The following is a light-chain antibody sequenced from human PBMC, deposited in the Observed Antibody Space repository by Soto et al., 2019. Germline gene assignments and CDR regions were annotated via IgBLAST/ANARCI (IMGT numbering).Light chain of an antibody. CDR3: LQNNSWYS. CDR1: QSVGSN. Sequence: IVMTQSPATLSVSPGARATLSCRASQSVGSNLAWYQQKPGQAPRLLLYRTSTRATGIPARFSGSGSGTEFTLTISSLQSEDSAVYYCLQNNSWYSFGQGTKLEIK. CDR2: RTS. J-gene: IGKJ2*03. V-gene: IGKV3-15*01.